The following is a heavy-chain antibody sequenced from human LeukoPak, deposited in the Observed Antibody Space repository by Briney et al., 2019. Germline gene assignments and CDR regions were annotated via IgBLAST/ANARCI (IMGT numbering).Heavy chain of an antibody. Sequence: GGSLRLSCAASGFTFSSYNMNWVRQAPGKGLQWVSYISSTTRSIYYADSVKGRFTISRDNAKNSLYLQMNSLGDEDTAVYYCARGSLDYWGQGTLVTVSS. J-gene: IGHJ4*02. CDR3: ARGSLDY. CDR2: ISSTTRSI. CDR1: GFTFSSYN. D-gene: IGHD1-26*01. V-gene: IGHV3-48*02.